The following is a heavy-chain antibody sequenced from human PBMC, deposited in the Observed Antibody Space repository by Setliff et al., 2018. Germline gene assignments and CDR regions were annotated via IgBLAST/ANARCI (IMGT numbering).Heavy chain of an antibody. CDR2: IYFSGST. D-gene: IGHD2-21*01. Sequence: PSETLSLTCTVSGGSIRGGDYFWTWVRQRPGKGPEWIGSIYFSGSTGYNPSLKSRVTISLDTSKNQFSLSLTSVTAADTAVYYCARGLEGEDYFYYMDVWGKGNTVTV. CDR3: ARGLEGEDYFYYMDV. V-gene: IGHV4-30-4*08. J-gene: IGHJ6*03. CDR1: GGSIRGGDYF.